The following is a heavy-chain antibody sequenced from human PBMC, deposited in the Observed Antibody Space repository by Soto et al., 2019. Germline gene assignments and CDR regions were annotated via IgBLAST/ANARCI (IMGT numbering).Heavy chain of an antibody. CDR1: GFTFTSSA. D-gene: IGHD2-2*01. Sequence: SVKVSCKASGFTFTSSAVQWVRQARGQRLEWIGWIVVGSGNKNYAQKFQERVTITRDMSTSTAYMELSSLRSEDTAVYYCAANGLVVPAAMAYYYYYGMDVWGQGTTVTVSS. CDR3: AANGLVVPAAMAYYYYYGMDV. J-gene: IGHJ6*02. CDR2: IVVGSGNK. V-gene: IGHV1-58*01.